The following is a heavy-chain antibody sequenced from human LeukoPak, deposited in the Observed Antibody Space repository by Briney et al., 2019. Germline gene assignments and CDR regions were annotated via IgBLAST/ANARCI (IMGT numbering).Heavy chain of an antibody. CDR2: IFYSGST. CDR3: AREDISGYYYWVDP. CDR1: VGSINSHY. V-gene: IGHV4-59*11. J-gene: IGHJ5*02. D-gene: IGHD3-22*01. Sequence: SETLSLTFTFPVGSINSHYWSGIRQPPGKGREGMGNIFYSGSTNYNPSLKSRVTISVDTSKNQCSLKLSSMTASDTAVYYCAREDISGYYYWVDPWGQGTLVTVSS.